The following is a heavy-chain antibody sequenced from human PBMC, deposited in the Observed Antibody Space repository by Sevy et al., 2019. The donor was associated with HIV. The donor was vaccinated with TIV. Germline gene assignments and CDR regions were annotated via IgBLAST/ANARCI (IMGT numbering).Heavy chain of an antibody. CDR3: ARDCSSASCLWGMDV. CDR2: IKRDGSEK. Sequence: GGSLSLSCAASGFTFSSYWMSWVRQAPGKGLEWVDNIKRDGSEKYYVDSVKGRFTISRDNAKNSLYLQMNSLRAEDTAVYYCARDCSSASCLWGMDVWGQGTTVTVSS. CDR1: GFTFSSYW. D-gene: IGHD2-2*01. V-gene: IGHV3-7*01. J-gene: IGHJ6*02.